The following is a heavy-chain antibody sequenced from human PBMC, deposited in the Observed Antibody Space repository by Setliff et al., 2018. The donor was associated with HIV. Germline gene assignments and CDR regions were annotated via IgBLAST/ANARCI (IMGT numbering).Heavy chain of an antibody. CDR1: GFTFSSYS. V-gene: IGHV3-21*01. D-gene: IGHD2-21*01. J-gene: IGHJ4*02. CDR2: ISSGSSYI. CDR3: ARDSSTAEGGGDNFFDY. Sequence: GGSLRLSCTASGFTFSSYSMNWVRQAPGKGLEWVSSISSGSSYIYYPDSVKGRFTISRDNAKNSLYLRMNSLRADDTAVYYCARDSSTAEGGGDNFFDYWGRGTLVTVSS.